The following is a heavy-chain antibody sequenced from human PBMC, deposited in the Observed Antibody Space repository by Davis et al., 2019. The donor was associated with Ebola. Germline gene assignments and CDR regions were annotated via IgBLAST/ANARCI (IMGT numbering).Heavy chain of an antibody. CDR3: ARALSSSWYGEAFDI. V-gene: IGHV3-7*01. CDR2: IKQDGSEK. Sequence: PGGSLRLSCAASGFTFSSYWMSWVRQAPGKGLEWVANIKQDGSEKYYVDSVKGRFTISRDNAKNSLYLQMNSLRAEDTAVYYCARALSSSWYGEAFDIWGQGTMVTVSS. J-gene: IGHJ3*02. CDR1: GFTFSSYW. D-gene: IGHD6-13*01.